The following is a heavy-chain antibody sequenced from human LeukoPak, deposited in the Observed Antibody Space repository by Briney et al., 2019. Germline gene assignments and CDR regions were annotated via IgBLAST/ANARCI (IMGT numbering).Heavy chain of an antibody. CDR2: ISSNGGST. Sequence: GGSLRLSCSASGFTFSSYAMHWVRQAPGKGLEYVSAISSNGGSTYYADSVKGRFTISRDNSKNTLYLQMSSLRAEDTAVYYCVKGDDILTGHDLPFGYWGQGTLVTVSS. CDR3: VKGDDILTGHDLPFGY. V-gene: IGHV3-64D*06. CDR1: GFTFSSYA. D-gene: IGHD3-9*01. J-gene: IGHJ4*02.